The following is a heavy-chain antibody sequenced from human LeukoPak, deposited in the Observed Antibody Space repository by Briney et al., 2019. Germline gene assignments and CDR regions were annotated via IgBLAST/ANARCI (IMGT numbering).Heavy chain of an antibody. V-gene: IGHV3-7*03. CDR3: VRDDWGPAEG. Sequence: PGGSLRPSCTASGFTFSYYWMSWVRQAPGKGLEWVANTDSYGSEIYYVDSVKGRFTISRDNAKKSIYLEMNNLRVEDTAVYYCVRDDWGPAEGWGPGTLVTVSS. CDR1: GFTFSYYW. CDR2: TDSYGSEI. D-gene: IGHD3-16*01. J-gene: IGHJ4*02.